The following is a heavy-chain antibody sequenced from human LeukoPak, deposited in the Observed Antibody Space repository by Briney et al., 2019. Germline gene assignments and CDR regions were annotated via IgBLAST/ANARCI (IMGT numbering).Heavy chain of an antibody. D-gene: IGHD5-18*01. CDR2: IKGKTDGGTT. CDR1: GFSFSNAW. CDR3: TTGRYSYGYDY. Sequence: GGSLRLSCAASGFSFSNAWMSWVRQAPGKGLEWVGRIKGKTDGGTTDYAAPVKGRFTISRDDSKNTLYLQMNSLKTEDTAVYYCTTGRYSYGYDYWGQGTLVTVSS. V-gene: IGHV3-15*01. J-gene: IGHJ4*02.